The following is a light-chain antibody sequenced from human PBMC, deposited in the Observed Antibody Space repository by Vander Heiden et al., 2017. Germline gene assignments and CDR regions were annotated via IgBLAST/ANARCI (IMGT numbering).Light chain of an antibody. CDR1: TLPNQY. CDR2: NDS. Sequence: SSELTQPPSLSVSPGQTARITCSGDTLPNQYAYWYQQKPGQAPVLVVYNDSERPSGIPERFSGSSSGTTVTLTISGVQAEDEADYYCQSADSSGTYWVFGGGTKLTVL. V-gene: IGLV3-25*03. J-gene: IGLJ3*02. CDR3: QSADSSGTYWV.